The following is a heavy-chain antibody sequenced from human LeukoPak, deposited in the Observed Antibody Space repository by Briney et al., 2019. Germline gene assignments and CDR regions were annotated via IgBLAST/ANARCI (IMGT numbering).Heavy chain of an antibody. CDR3: ASHLKEYYYGPGSYSSNY. CDR2: IYYSGST. CDR1: GDSISSSSYY. Sequence: PSETLSLTCTVSGDSISSSSYYWGWIRQPPGKGLEWIGSIYYSGSTYYNPSLKSRVTISVDTSKNQFSLKLSSVTAADTAVYYCASHLKEYYYGPGSYSSNYWGQGTLVTVSS. J-gene: IGHJ4*02. V-gene: IGHV4-39*01. D-gene: IGHD3-10*01.